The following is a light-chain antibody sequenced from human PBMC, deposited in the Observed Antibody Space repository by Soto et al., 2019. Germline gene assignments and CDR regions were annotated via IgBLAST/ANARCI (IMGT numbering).Light chain of an antibody. V-gene: IGLV2-14*01. CDR3: SSKTTTRTLV. Sequence: QSALTQPASVSGSPGQSITISCAGTNSDIGAYDFVSWFQQHPGSSPRLIIYEVSDRPSGVSSRFSGSKSGNTASLTISGLQAGDEDDYYSSSKTTTRTLVFGGGTKVTVL. CDR1: NSDIGAYDF. J-gene: IGLJ3*02. CDR2: EVS.